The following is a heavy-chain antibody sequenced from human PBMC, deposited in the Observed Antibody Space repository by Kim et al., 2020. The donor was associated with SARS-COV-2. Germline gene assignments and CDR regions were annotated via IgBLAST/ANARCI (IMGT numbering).Heavy chain of an antibody. Sequence: YSAHSGKGRFTISMENSKNTLYLQVNSLRAEDTAVYYCAKNVCFGILDPWGQGTLVTVSS. CDR3: AKNVCFGILDP. D-gene: IGHD3-10*01. J-gene: IGHJ5*02. V-gene: IGHV3-66*01.